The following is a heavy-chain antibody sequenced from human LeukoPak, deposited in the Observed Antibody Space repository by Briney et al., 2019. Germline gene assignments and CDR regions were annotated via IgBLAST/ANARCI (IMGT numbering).Heavy chain of an antibody. D-gene: IGHD6-19*01. V-gene: IGHV3-21*01. CDR1: GFTFSSYS. CDR2: ISSSSSYI. J-gene: IGHJ6*02. CDR3: ARDEPYSSGWYYGMDV. Sequence: GGSLRLSCAASGFTFSSYSMNWVRQAPGKGLEWVSSISSSSSYIYYADSVKGRFTISRDNAKNSLYLQMNSLRAEDTAVYYCARDEPYSSGWYYGMDVWGQGTTVTVSS.